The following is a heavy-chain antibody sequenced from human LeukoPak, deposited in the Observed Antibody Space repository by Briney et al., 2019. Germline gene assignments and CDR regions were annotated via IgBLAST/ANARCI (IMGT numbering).Heavy chain of an antibody. CDR2: INPNSGGT. CDR1: GYTFTGYY. J-gene: IGHJ6*03. D-gene: IGHD1-1*01. CDR3: ASWAAGTRYYYHYMDV. Sequence: ASVKVSCKASGYTFTGYYMHWVRQAPGQGLEWMGWINPNSGGTNYAQKFQGRVTMTRDTSISTAYMELSRLRSDDTAVYYCASWAAGTRYYYHYMDVWGKGTTVTVSS. V-gene: IGHV1-2*02.